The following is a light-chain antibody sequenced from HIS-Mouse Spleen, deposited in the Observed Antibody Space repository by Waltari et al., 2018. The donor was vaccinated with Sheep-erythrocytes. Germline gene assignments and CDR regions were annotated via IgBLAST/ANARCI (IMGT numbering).Light chain of an antibody. Sequence: SYEPTQPPSVSVSPGQAASITRSGDKLGDKYACWYQQKPGQSPVLVIYQDSKRTSGIPERFSGSNSGNTATLTISGTQAMDEADYYCQAWDSSTAVFGGGTKLTVL. CDR1: KLGDKY. J-gene: IGLJ2*01. CDR2: QDS. V-gene: IGLV3-1*01. CDR3: QAWDSSTAV.